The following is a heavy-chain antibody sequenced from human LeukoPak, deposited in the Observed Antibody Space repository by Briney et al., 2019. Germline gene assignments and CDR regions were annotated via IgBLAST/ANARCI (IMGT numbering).Heavy chain of an antibody. CDR2: INPNNGGT. D-gene: IGHD1-26*01. V-gene: IGHV1-2*02. CDR1: GYTFTAYY. CDR3: VRDPSEVGAL. J-gene: IGHJ4*02. Sequence: ASVKVSYTPSGYTFTAYYMHWVRQAPGQGLEGMGWINPNNGGTNYAQKFQGRVTMTSDTSISTAYMELSRLRSDDTAVYYCVRDPSEVGALWGQGSLVTVSS.